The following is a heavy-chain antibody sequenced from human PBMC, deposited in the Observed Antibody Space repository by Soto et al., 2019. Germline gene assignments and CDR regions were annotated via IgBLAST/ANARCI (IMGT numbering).Heavy chain of an antibody. CDR1: GYTCTSYY. CDR3: ARDRREAYCGGDCYSFFDY. J-gene: IGHJ4*02. D-gene: IGHD2-21*02. V-gene: IGHV1-46*01. CDR2: INPSGGST. Sequence: QVQLVQSGAEVKKPGASVKVSCKASGYTCTSYYMHWVRQAPGQGLEWMGIINPSGGSTSYAQTFQGRVTMTRDTSTSTVYMELSSLRSEDTAVYYCARDRREAYCGGDCYSFFDYWGQGTLVTVSS.